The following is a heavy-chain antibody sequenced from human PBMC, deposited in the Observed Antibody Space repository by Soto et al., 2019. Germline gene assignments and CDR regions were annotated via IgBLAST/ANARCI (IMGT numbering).Heavy chain of an antibody. CDR2: IYYSGIT. CDR3: AGGGGVYYFDY. CDR1: GGSISSGGYS. J-gene: IGHJ4*02. D-gene: IGHD2-8*02. V-gene: IGHV4-61*08. Sequence: SETLSLTCAVSGGSISSGGYSWSWIRQPPGKGLEWIGYIYYSGITDYNPSLKSRVTISVDTSKSQFSLKLSSVTAADTAVYYCAGGGGVYYFDYWGQGTLVTVSS.